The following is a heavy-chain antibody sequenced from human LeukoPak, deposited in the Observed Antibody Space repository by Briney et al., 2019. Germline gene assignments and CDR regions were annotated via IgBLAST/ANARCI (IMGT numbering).Heavy chain of an antibody. V-gene: IGHV5-51*01. J-gene: IGHJ4*02. Sequence: GESLKISCKGSGYSFTSYWIGWVRQMPGKGLEWMGIIYPGDSDTRYRPSFQGQVTISADKSIRTPHLPWRTLNASDTPMYYCASLSGSSGWHGFYRRQGTLLTVPS. D-gene: IGHD6-19*01. CDR1: GYSFTSYW. CDR3: ASLSGSSGWHGFY. CDR2: IYPGDSDT.